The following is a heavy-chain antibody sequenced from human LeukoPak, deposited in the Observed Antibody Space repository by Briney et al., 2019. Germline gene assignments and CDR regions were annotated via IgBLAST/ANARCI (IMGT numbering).Heavy chain of an antibody. CDR2: IYYSGSA. J-gene: IGHJ5*02. Sequence: NPSETLSLTCTVYGGSISNSYWSWVRQPPGKGLEWIGYIYYSGSAYYNPSLKSRVTMSVDTSKNQFSLKLSSVTSADTAVYFCAREHFNFYDSSGFLIWFDPWGQGTLVTVSS. CDR3: AREHFNFYDSSGFLIWFDP. V-gene: IGHV4-59*01. D-gene: IGHD3-22*01. CDR1: GGSISNSY.